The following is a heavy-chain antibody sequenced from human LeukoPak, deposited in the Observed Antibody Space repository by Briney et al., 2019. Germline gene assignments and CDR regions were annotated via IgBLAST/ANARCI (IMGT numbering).Heavy chain of an antibody. CDR1: GGTFSSYA. Sequence: GASVKVSCKASGGTFSSYAISWVRQAPGQGLEWMGRIIPIFGTANYAQKFQGRVTITTDESTSTAYMELNSLRSEDTAVYYCAREDSSGYYLRDYWGQGTLVTVSS. CDR2: IIPIFGTA. J-gene: IGHJ4*02. D-gene: IGHD3-22*01. V-gene: IGHV1-69*05. CDR3: AREDSSGYYLRDY.